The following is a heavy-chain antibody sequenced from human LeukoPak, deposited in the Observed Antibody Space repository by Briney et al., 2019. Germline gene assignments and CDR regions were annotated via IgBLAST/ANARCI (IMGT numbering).Heavy chain of an antibody. V-gene: IGHV3-9*01. CDR3: AKDLNEDSSAFDY. CDR1: GFTFDDYA. J-gene: IGHJ4*02. Sequence: GGSLRLSCAASGFTFDDYAMHWVRQAPAKGLEWVSGISWNSGSIGYADSVKGRFTISRDSAKNSLYLQMNSLRAEDTALYHCAKDLNEDSSAFDYWGQGTLVTVSS. D-gene: IGHD2-15*01. CDR2: ISWNSGSI.